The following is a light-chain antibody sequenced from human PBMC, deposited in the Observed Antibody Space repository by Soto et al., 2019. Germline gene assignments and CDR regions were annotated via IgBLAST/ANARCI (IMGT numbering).Light chain of an antibody. CDR3: YSATDNVVL. CDR1: VLANKF. CDR2: KDS. J-gene: IGLJ2*01. Sequence: SYELTQPSSVSVSPGQTARITCSGEVLANKFASWFQQKPGQAPVLVIYKDSERPSGIPERFSGSSSGTTVTLTISVAQVDDEADFYCYSATDNVVLFGGGTKLTVL. V-gene: IGLV3-27*01.